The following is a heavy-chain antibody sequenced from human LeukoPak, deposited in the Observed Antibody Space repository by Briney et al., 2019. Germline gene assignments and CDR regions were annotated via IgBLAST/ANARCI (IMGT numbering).Heavy chain of an antibody. Sequence: SETLSLTCTVSGGSISSYYWNWIRQPPGKELDWIGYVYYSGSTNYNPSLKSRVTISVDTSKNQFSLKLTSVTAADTAVYYCARSAVVSRSYYFDYWGQGTLVTVSS. V-gene: IGHV4-59*01. CDR3: ARSAVVSRSYYFDY. D-gene: IGHD4-23*01. J-gene: IGHJ4*02. CDR2: VYYSGST. CDR1: GGSISSYY.